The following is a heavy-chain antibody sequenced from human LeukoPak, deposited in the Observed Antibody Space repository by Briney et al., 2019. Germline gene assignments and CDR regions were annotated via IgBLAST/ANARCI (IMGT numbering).Heavy chain of an antibody. CDR2: ISGSGGTT. CDR3: AKAAGSSGWYHLDY. D-gene: IGHD6-19*01. V-gene: IGHV3-23*01. Sequence: GSLRLSCAASGFTFSSYAMSWVRQAPGKGLEWVSGISGSGGTTYYADSVRGRFTISRDSPRNTLYLQMNSLRAEDTAVYYCAKAAGSSGWYHLDYWGQGTLVTVSS. J-gene: IGHJ4*02. CDR1: GFTFSSYA.